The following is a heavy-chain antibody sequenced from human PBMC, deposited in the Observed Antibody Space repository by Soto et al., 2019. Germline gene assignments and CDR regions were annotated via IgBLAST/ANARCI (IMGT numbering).Heavy chain of an antibody. D-gene: IGHD2-2*01. V-gene: IGHV1-69*13. J-gene: IGHJ6*02. CDR3: ASYLTPLGYCSSTSCYYYYGMDV. CDR2: IIPIFGTA. Sequence: SVKVSCKASGGTFSSYAISWVRQAPGQGLEWMGGIIPIFGTANYAQKFQGRVTITADESTSTAYMELSSLRSEDTAVYYCASYLTPLGYCSSTSCYYYYGMDVWGQGTTVTVSS. CDR1: GGTFSSYA.